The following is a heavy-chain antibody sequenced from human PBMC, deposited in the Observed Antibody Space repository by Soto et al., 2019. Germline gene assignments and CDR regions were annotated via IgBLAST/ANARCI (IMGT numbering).Heavy chain of an antibody. D-gene: IGHD1-26*01. CDR2: IYYSGST. Sequence: QVQLQESGPGLVKPSQTLSLTCTVSGGSISSGGYYWSWIRQHPGKGLEWIGYIYYSGSTYYNPSLKSRVTMSVDTSKNQFSLNLSSVTAADTAVYYCARSFVGSRSIWWGFDYWGQGTLVTVSS. J-gene: IGHJ4*02. CDR3: ARSFVGSRSIWWGFDY. CDR1: GGSISSGGYY. V-gene: IGHV4-31*03.